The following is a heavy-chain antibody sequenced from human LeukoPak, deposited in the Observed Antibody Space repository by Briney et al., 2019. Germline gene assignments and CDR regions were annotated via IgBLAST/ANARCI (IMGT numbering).Heavy chain of an antibody. J-gene: IGHJ4*02. Sequence: PSGTLSLTCVVSGDSMTSNWWSWVRQPPGKGLEWIGSIYYSGSTYYNPSPKSRVTISVDTSKNQFSLKLSSVTAADTAVYYCAALAAAARAFDYWGQGTLVTVSS. CDR1: GDSMTSNW. CDR3: AALAAAARAFDY. D-gene: IGHD6-13*01. CDR2: IYYSGST. V-gene: IGHV4-39*01.